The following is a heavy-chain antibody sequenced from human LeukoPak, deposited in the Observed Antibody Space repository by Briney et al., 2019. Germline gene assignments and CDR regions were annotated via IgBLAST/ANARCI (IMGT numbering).Heavy chain of an antibody. CDR3: SRGNYFDY. Sequence: GGSLRLSCAASGFTFSGYWMHWVRQAPGKGLVWVSVINGDGSRTIYADSVKGRFTTSRDNAKNTLYLQMASLRAEDTAVYYCSRGNYFDYWGQGALVTVSS. V-gene: IGHV3-74*01. CDR2: INGDGSRT. CDR1: GFTFSGYW. J-gene: IGHJ4*02.